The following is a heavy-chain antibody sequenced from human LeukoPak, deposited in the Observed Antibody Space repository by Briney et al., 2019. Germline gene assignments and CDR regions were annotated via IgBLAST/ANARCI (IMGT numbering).Heavy chain of an antibody. Sequence: GGSLRLSCAASGFTVSTTYMHWVRQAPGKGLELVAVIWSDGINRFYADSVKGRFTFSRDNSKNTLSLEMNSLRAEDTAVYYCVKERGPFDAFDIWGQGTMVTVSS. CDR3: VKERGPFDAFDI. V-gene: IGHV3-33*06. CDR2: IWSDGINR. J-gene: IGHJ3*02. CDR1: GFTVSTTY.